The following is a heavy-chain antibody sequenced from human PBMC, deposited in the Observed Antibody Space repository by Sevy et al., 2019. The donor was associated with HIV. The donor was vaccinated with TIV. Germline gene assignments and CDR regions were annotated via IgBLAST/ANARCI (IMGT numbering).Heavy chain of an antibody. J-gene: IGHJ6*02. CDR3: TRQFYGSGSYHYYYYGMDV. Sequence: GGSLRLSCAASGFTFNGSAMHWVRQASGKGLEWVGRIRSKANSYATAYAASVKVRFTISINDSKNTAYMQMNSRKTEDTAVYYCTRQFYGSGSYHYYYYGMDVWGQGTTVTVSS. CDR2: IRSKANSYAT. D-gene: IGHD3-10*01. V-gene: IGHV3-73*01. CDR1: GFTFNGSA.